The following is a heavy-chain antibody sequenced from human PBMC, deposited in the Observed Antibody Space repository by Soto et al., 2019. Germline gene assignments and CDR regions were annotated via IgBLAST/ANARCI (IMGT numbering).Heavy chain of an antibody. CDR3: ARRPSSMSRLDN. D-gene: IGHD3-3*02. V-gene: IGHV3-30-3*01. Sequence: LRIACASCRVTFRSYAMNGFRQAPGRGLEWVAVISSDGSNKYYADSVKGRFTISRDNSKNTLYLQMNSLRAEDTAVYYCARRPSSMSRLDNGGQGPLQTGSS. J-gene: IGHJ4*03. CDR1: RVTFRSYA. CDR2: ISSDGSNK.